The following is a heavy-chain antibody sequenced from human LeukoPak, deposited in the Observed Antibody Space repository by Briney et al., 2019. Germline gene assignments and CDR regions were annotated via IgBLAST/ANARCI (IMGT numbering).Heavy chain of an antibody. CDR1: GYSFTSYW. V-gene: IGHV5-10-1*01. Sequence: GESLKISCKGSGYSFTSYWISWVRQMPGKGLEWMGRIDPSDSYTNYSPSFQGHVTISAGKSISTAYLQWSSLKASDTAMYYCARHRIAASEPPYGMDVWGKGTTVTVSS. J-gene: IGHJ6*04. D-gene: IGHD6-13*01. CDR2: IDPSDSYT. CDR3: ARHRIAASEPPYGMDV.